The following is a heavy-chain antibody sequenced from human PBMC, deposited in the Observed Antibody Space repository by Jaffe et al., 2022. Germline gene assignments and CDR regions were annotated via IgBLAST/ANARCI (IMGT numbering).Heavy chain of an antibody. Sequence: QVQLQESGPGLVKPSETLSLTCAVSGYSISSGYYWGWIRQPPGKGLEWIGSIYHSGSTYYNPSLKSRVTISVDTSKNQFSLKLSSVTAADTAVYYCARHMGPGIAFNYFDYWGQGTLVTVSS. CDR3: ARHMGPGIAFNYFDY. CDR1: GYSISSGYY. CDR2: IYHSGST. J-gene: IGHJ4*02. V-gene: IGHV4-38-2*01. D-gene: IGHD6-13*01.